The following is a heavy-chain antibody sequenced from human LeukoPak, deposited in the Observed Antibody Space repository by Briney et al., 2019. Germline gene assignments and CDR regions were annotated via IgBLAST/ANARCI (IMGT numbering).Heavy chain of an antibody. CDR3: VRDAGLGTLTGFAGYYFDY. Sequence: PGGSLRLSCAASGFTFSDYYMSWVRQSPGGGREWLAYFSGRGNTTYYADSVKGRFTISRDNAKNSLYLQMNSLRAEDPAVYYCVRDAGLGTLTGFAGYYFDYWGQGTLVTVSS. D-gene: IGHD3-9*01. CDR1: GFTFSDYY. CDR2: FSGRGNTT. J-gene: IGHJ4*02. V-gene: IGHV3-11*01.